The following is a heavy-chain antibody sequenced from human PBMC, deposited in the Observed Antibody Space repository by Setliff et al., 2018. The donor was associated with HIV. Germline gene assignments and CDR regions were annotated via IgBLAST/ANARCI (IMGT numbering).Heavy chain of an antibody. V-gene: IGHV4-39*01. CDR2: IYYRGSA. Sequence: SETLSLTCSVSGDSISSRNYYWGWIRQPPGKGLDWIGNIYYRGSAYYTPSLMSRVTISVDTSKNQFSLKLSSVTAADTAVYYCARGHSGPRDRAFDIWGQGTMVTVSS. CDR1: GDSISSRNYY. J-gene: IGHJ3*02. CDR3: ARGHSGPRDRAFDI. D-gene: IGHD5-12*01.